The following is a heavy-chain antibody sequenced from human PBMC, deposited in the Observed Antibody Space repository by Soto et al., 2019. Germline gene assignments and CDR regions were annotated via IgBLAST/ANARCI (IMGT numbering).Heavy chain of an antibody. CDR3: ARGIAVPWFEH. J-gene: IGHJ1*01. Sequence: PSETLSLTCTVSGGSISSGDYYWIWIRQPPGKGLEWIGYIYYSGSTYYNPSLKSRVTISVDTSKNQFSLKLSSVTATDTAVYYCARGIAVPWFEHWGQGTLVIVSS. CDR1: GGSISSGDYY. CDR2: IYYSGST. V-gene: IGHV4-30-4*01. D-gene: IGHD6-19*01.